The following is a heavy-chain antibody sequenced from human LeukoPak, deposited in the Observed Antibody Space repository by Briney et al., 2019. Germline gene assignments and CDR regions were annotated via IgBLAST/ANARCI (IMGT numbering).Heavy chain of an antibody. V-gene: IGHV4-34*01. Sequence: SETLSLTCAVYGGSFSGYYWSWIRQPPGKGLEWIGEINHSGSTNYNPSLKSRVTISVDTSKNQFSLKLSSVTAADTAVYYCARSVHDISSYYYGMDVWGQGATVTVSS. D-gene: IGHD3-9*01. CDR1: GGSFSGYY. CDR2: INHSGST. CDR3: ARSVHDISSYYYGMDV. J-gene: IGHJ6*02.